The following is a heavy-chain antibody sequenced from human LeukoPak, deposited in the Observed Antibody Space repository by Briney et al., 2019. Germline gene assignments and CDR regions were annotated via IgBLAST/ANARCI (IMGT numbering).Heavy chain of an antibody. V-gene: IGHV4-34*01. D-gene: IGHD3-10*01. CDR2: INHSGST. J-gene: IGHJ5*02. CDR1: GGSFSGYY. Sequence: SETLSLTCAVYGGSFSGYYWNWIRQPPGKGLEWIGEINHSGSTNYTSSLKSRVTISVDTSKNQFSLKLSSVTAADTAVYYCARGHITMVRGDPLWFDPWGQGTLVTVSS. CDR3: ARGHITMVRGDPLWFDP.